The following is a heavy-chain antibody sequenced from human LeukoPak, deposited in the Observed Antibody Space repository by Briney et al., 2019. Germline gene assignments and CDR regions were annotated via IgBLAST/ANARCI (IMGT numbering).Heavy chain of an antibody. V-gene: IGHV3-7*04. Sequence: PGGSLRLSCAACGFPFSGYWIIWVRQAPGRGLEWVATIKEDGSEAYFGDSVKGRFAISRDNAKNSLYLQMNGLRGEDTAVYYCSRGGANRFDYWGLGTLVTISS. D-gene: IGHD3-16*01. CDR1: GFPFSGYW. J-gene: IGHJ4*02. CDR2: IKEDGSEA. CDR3: SRGGANRFDY.